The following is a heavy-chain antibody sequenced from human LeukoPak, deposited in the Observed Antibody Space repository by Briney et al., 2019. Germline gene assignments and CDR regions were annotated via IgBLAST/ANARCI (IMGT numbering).Heavy chain of an antibody. V-gene: IGHV3-23*01. D-gene: IGHD5-18*01. CDR3: AMGHTTMVYFDY. CDR2: FSGSGPST. CDR1: GFTFSSYA. J-gene: IGHJ4*02. Sequence: GGSLRLSCAASGFTFSSYAMSWVRQAPGKGLEWVSTFSGSGPSTYYADSVKGRFTISRDNPRNTLYLQMNSLRAEDTAVYYCAMGHTTMVYFDYWGQGSLVTVTS.